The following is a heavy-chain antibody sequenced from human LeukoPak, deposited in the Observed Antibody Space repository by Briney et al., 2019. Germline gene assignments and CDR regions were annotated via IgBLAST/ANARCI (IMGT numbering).Heavy chain of an antibody. CDR1: GFTFSSYW. V-gene: IGHV3-7*01. Sequence: PGGSLRLSCAASGFTFSSYWMSWVRQAPGKGLEWVANIKQDGSEKYYVDSVKGRFTISRDNAKNSLYLQMNSLRAEDTAVYYCARAGQLRNLQLWLPIYYYGMDVWDQGTTVTVSS. CDR2: IKQDGSEK. D-gene: IGHD5-18*01. CDR3: ARAGQLRNLQLWLPIYYYGMDV. J-gene: IGHJ6*02.